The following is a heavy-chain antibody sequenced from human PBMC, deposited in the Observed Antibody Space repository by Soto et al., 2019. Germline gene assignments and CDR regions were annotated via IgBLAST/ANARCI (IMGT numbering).Heavy chain of an antibody. V-gene: IGHV4-61*01. D-gene: IGHD3-16*01. CDR2: IYYSGST. CDR1: GGSVNGGSYY. Sequence: SETLSLTCTVSGGSVNGGSYYWSWIRQPPGKGLEWIGYIYYSGSTDYNPSLKSRLTISVDTSKNQFSLKLSSVTAADTAVYYCARDRGRDIVNWGQGTLVTVSS. J-gene: IGHJ4*02. CDR3: ARDRGRDIVN.